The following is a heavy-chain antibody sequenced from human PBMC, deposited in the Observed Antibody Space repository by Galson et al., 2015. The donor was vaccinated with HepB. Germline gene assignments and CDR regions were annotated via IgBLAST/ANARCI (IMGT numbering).Heavy chain of an antibody. V-gene: IGHV3-15*01. CDR3: TRGQFGVVIYYYYGKDV. D-gene: IGHD3-3*01. J-gene: IGHJ6*02. CDR2: IKSETDGGTT. Sequence: SLRLSCAASGFTFSSYAMSWVRQAPGKGLEWVGRIKSETDGGTTDYAAPVKGRFTISRDDSKNTLYLQMNSLKTEDTAVYYCTRGQFGVVIYYYYGKDVWGQGTTVTVSS. CDR1: GFTFSSYA.